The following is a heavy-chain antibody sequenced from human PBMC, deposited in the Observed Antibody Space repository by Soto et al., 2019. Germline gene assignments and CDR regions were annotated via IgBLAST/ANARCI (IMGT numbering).Heavy chain of an antibody. CDR3: ASSPSLAYCGGDCFSGWFDP. Sequence: QVQLQESGPGLVKPSQTLSLTCTVSGGSISSGGYYWSWIRQHPGKGLEWIGYIYYSGSTYYNPSPTSRVTISVDTSKDQFSLKLSPVPAADTAVYYCASSPSLAYCGGDCFSGWFDPWGQGTLVTVSS. CDR2: IYYSGST. V-gene: IGHV4-31*03. J-gene: IGHJ5*02. CDR1: GGSISSGGYY. D-gene: IGHD2-21*02.